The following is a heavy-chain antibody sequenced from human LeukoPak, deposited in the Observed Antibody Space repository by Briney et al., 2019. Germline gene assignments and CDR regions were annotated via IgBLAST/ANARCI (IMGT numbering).Heavy chain of an antibody. J-gene: IGHJ6*02. V-gene: IGHV3-53*01. CDR3: ARAPLHYYGMDV. CDR2: IYSGGST. Sequence: PGGSLRLSCAASGFTFSDYYMSWIRQAPGKGLEWVSVIYSGGSTYYADSVKGRFTISRDNSKNTLYLQMNSLRAEDTAVYYCARAPLHYYGMDVWGQGTTVTVSS. CDR1: GFTFSDYY.